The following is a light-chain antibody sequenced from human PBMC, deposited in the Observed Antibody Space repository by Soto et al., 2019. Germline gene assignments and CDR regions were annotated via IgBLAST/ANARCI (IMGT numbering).Light chain of an antibody. CDR3: CSYVGSSTYV. Sequence: QSVLTQPASVSGSPGQSITISCTGTISDVGTYNLVSWYQQHPGKAPKLMVYEGTKRPSGVSNRFSGSKSGNTASLTISGLQAEDEADYYCCSYVGSSTYVFGTGTKVTVL. J-gene: IGLJ1*01. CDR2: EGT. V-gene: IGLV2-23*01. CDR1: ISDVGTYNL.